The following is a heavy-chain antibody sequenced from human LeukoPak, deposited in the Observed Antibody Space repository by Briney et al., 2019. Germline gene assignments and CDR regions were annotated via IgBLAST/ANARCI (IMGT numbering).Heavy chain of an antibody. CDR3: AKALGEWELLNDAFDI. Sequence: GGSLRLSCAASGFSFSIYSMSWVRQAPGKGLEWVSSISSRSGYIYYAGSVKGRFTISRDNAKNSLYLQMNSLRAEDTAVYYCAKALGEWELLNDAFDIWGQGTMVTVSS. D-gene: IGHD1-26*01. CDR2: ISSRSGYI. V-gene: IGHV3-21*04. J-gene: IGHJ3*02. CDR1: GFSFSIYS.